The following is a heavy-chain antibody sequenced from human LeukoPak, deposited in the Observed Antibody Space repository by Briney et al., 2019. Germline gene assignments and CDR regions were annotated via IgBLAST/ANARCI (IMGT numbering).Heavy chain of an antibody. CDR2: LYYSGST. V-gene: IGHV4-59*08. CDR3: ARLAPGSGYFDY. Sequence: SETLSLTCTVSGGSISSYYWSWIRQPPGKGLEWIGYLYYSGSTNYNPSLKSRVTISVDTSKNQFSLRLSSVTAADTAVYYCARLAPGSGYFDYWGQGTLVTVSS. J-gene: IGHJ4*02. D-gene: IGHD6-19*01. CDR1: GGSISSYY.